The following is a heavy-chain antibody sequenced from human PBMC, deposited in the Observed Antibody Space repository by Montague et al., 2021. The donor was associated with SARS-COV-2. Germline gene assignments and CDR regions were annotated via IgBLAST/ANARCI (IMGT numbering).Heavy chain of an antibody. D-gene: IGHD3-10*01. CDR3: AKNRDHYGRLNGAFDL. V-gene: IGHV3-7*03. CDR2: IKQDGSEK. J-gene: IGHJ3*01. Sequence: SLRLSCAASGLTFRSFWMSWVRQAPGKGLKWVANIKQDGSEKYYLDSVEGRFTISRDNAKNFLFLQMNSLRPEDTALYYCAKNRDHYGRLNGAFDLWGQGTMVTVSS. CDR1: GLTFRSFW.